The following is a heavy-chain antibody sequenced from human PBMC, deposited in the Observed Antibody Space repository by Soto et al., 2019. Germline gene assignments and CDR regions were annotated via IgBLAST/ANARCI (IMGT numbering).Heavy chain of an antibody. Sequence: SETLSLTCAVSGDYISSSNWWSWVRQPPGKGLEGIGEIYHSGSTNYNPSLKSRVTISVDKSKNQFSLKLSSVTAADTAVYYCARDYRGYSGYGLDYWGLGTLVTVSS. D-gene: IGHD5-12*01. CDR2: IYHSGST. J-gene: IGHJ4*02. V-gene: IGHV4-4*02. CDR1: GDYISSSNW. CDR3: ARDYRGYSGYGLDY.